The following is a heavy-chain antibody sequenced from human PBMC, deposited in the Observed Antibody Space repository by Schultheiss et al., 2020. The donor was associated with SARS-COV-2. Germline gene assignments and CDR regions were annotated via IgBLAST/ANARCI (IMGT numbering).Heavy chain of an antibody. D-gene: IGHD4-11*01. CDR3: ARVYSDYPDFYFDY. J-gene: IGHJ4*02. CDR2: IYYSGGT. Sequence: SETLSLTCAVSGGSIRGSDYYWSWLRQSPGKALEWIGYIYYSGGTDYNPSLKSRVTISVDTSKNQFSLNLHSVTAADTAVYYCARVYSDYPDFYFDYWGPGALVTISS. CDR1: GGSIRGSDYY. V-gene: IGHV4-30-4*01.